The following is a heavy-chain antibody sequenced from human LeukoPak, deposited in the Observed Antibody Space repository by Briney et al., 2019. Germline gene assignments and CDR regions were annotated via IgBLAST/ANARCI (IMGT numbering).Heavy chain of an antibody. D-gene: IGHD1-14*01. V-gene: IGHV3-21*01. CDR3: ARDAPETNPLFDY. CDR1: GFTFSSYS. J-gene: IGHJ4*02. CDR2: ISSSSSSYI. Sequence: PGGSLRLSCAASGFTFSSYSMNWVRQAPGKGLEWVSSISSSSSSYIYYADSVKGRFTISRDNAKNSLYLQMNSLRAEDTAVYYCARDAPETNPLFDYWGQGTLVTVSS.